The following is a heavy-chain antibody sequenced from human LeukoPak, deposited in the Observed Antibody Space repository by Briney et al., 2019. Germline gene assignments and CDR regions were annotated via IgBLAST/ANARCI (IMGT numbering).Heavy chain of an antibody. D-gene: IGHD1-26*01. Sequence: GGSLSLSCVGSGFTISSYAVSWVRQAPGKGLEWVLGISGSGSTTYYADSVKGRFTICRDNSKNTLYLQMNSLRAEGTAVYYCAKDISGIYYGKSDHWGQGTLVTVPS. V-gene: IGHV3-23*01. J-gene: IGHJ4*02. CDR1: GFTISSYA. CDR3: AKDISGIYYGKSDH. CDR2: ISGSGSTT.